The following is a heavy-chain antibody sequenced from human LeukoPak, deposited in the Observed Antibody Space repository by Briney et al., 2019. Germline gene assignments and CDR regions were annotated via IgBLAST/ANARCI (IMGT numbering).Heavy chain of an antibody. J-gene: IGHJ3*02. CDR1: GFTFSSYW. V-gene: IGHV3-7*01. CDR3: ARGLGAVDDAFDI. CDR2: IKQDESEK. D-gene: IGHD6-19*01. Sequence: GGSLRLSCAASGFTFSSYWMSWVRQAPGKGLEWVANIKQDESEKYYVDSVKGRFTISRDNAKNSLYLQMNSLRAEDTAVYYCARGLGAVDDAFDIWGQGTMVTVSS.